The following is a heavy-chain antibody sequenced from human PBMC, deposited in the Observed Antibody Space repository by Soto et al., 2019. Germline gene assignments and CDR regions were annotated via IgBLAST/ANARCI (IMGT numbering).Heavy chain of an antibody. Sequence: SETLSLTCTVSGGSISSSSYYWGWIRQPPGKGLEWIGSIYYSGSTYYNPSLKSRVTISVDTSKNQFSLKLSSVTAADTAVYYCARHQGSRGGSFFPYYYYGMDVWGQGTTVTVSS. CDR3: ARHQGSRGGSFFPYYYYGMDV. CDR2: IYYSGST. CDR1: GGSISSSSYY. J-gene: IGHJ6*02. D-gene: IGHD3-10*01. V-gene: IGHV4-39*01.